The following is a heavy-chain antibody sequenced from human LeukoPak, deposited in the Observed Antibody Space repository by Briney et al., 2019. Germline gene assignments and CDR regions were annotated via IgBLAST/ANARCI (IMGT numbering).Heavy chain of an antibody. Sequence: PSETLSLTCTVSGGSINSNIYYWGWIRRPPGKGLEWIGSFYYSGNTYYNPSLKSRVTISVDTSKNQFSLKLSSVSAADTAVYYCARDWAANVNYYFGMDVWGQGTTVTVSS. D-gene: IGHD2-15*01. CDR3: ARDWAANVNYYFGMDV. V-gene: IGHV4-39*07. J-gene: IGHJ6*02. CDR1: GGSINSNIYY. CDR2: FYYSGNT.